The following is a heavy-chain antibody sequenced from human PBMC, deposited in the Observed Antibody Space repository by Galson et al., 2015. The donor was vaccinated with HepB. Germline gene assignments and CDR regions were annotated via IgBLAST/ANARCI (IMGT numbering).Heavy chain of an antibody. V-gene: IGHV4-39*07. Sequence: TLSLTCTVSGGSISRSSYYWGWIRQPPGKGLEWIGSIYYSGSTYYNPSLKSRVTISVDTSKNQSSLKLSSVTAADTAVYYCARGGSGSWTYFYYYGMDVWGQGTTVTVSS. CDR3: ARGGSGSWTYFYYYGMDV. CDR1: GGSISRSSYY. J-gene: IGHJ6*02. D-gene: IGHD3-10*01. CDR2: IYYSGST.